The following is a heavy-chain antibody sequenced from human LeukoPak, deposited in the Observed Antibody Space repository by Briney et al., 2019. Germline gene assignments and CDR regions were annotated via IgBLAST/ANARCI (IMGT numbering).Heavy chain of an antibody. D-gene: IGHD1-14*01. J-gene: IGHJ4*02. CDR3: ARARYGY. V-gene: IGHV3-30*04. CDR1: GFTFSSYT. CDR2: ISYDGSNK. Sequence: PGRSLRLSCAASGFTFSSYTMHWVRQAPGKGLEWVAVISYDGSNKYYADSVKGRFTISRDSSKNTLYLQMNSLRAEDTAVYYCARARYGYWGQGTLVTVSS.